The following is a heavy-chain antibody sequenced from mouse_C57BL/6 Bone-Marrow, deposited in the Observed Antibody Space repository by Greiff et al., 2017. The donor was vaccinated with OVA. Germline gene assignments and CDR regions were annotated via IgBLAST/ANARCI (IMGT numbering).Heavy chain of an antibody. J-gene: IGHJ4*01. CDR3: ARHRTRAMDY. CDR1: GFTFSSYG. V-gene: IGHV5-6*02. D-gene: IGHD2-14*01. CDR2: ISSGGSYT. Sequence: EVMLVESGGHLVKPGGSLKLSCAASGFTFSSYGMSWVRQTPDKRLEWVATISSGGSYTYYPDSVKGRFTISRDNAKNTLYLQMSSLKSEDTAMYYCARHRTRAMDYWGQGTSVTVSS.